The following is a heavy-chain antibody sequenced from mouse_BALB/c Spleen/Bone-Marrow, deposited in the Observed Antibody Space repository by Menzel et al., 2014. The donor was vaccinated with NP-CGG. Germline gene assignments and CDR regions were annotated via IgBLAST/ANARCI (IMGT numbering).Heavy chain of an antibody. J-gene: IGHJ4*01. Sequence: EVMLVESGGGLVQPGGSLRLSCTPSGFTFTDYYMSWVRQPPGKALEWLAFIRNKAYGYTTEYSASVRGRFTIFRDNSQSILYLQMNTLRAEDSATYYCARFPMDYWGQGTSVTVS. CDR3: ARFPMDY. CDR1: GFTFTDYY. CDR2: IRNKAYGYTT. V-gene: IGHV7-3*02.